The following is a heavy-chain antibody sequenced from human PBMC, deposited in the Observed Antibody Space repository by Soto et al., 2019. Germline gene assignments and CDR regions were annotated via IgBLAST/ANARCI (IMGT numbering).Heavy chain of an antibody. D-gene: IGHD3-22*01. Sequence: GGSLRLSCAASGFTFSSYAMHWVRQAPGKGLEWVAVISYDGSNKYYADSVKGRFTISRDNSKNTLYLQMNSLRAEDTAVYYCARDFYDSSGYTHYYYYYGMDVWGQGTTVTVSS. CDR3: ARDFYDSSGYTHYYYYYGMDV. J-gene: IGHJ6*02. V-gene: IGHV3-30-3*01. CDR1: GFTFSSYA. CDR2: ISYDGSNK.